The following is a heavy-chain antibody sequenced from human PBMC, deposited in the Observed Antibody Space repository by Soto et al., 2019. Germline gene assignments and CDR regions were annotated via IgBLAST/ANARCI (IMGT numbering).Heavy chain of an antibody. Sequence: ASVKVSCKASGYTFSNYGISWVRQAPGQGLEWMGWISGYNGNTAYARNLQDRVTMTIEAYTTTAYMELRSLRSDDTAVYYCARDEGSSGLEFRG. D-gene: IGHD6-19*01. CDR1: GYTFSNYG. CDR3: ARDEGSSGLEF. V-gene: IGHV1-18*04. CDR2: ISGYNGNT. J-gene: IGHJ1*01.